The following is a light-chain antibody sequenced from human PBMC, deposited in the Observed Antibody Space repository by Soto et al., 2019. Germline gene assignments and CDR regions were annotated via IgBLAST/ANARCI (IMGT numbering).Light chain of an antibody. Sequence: QSALTQPASVSGSPGQSITISCTGTSSDVGGYNYVSWYQQHPGKAPKLMIYEVSNRPSGVSNRFSGSKSGNTASLTISGLQAEDGADYYCISYTSCSTGVYVFGTGTKLTVL. CDR3: ISYTSCSTGVYV. CDR2: EVS. J-gene: IGLJ1*01. CDR1: SSDVGGYNY. V-gene: IGLV2-14*01.